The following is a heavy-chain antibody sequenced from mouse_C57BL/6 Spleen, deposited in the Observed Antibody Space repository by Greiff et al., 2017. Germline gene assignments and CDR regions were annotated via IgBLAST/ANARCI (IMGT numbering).Heavy chain of an antibody. D-gene: IGHD1-1*01. CDR3: ARGDYYGSRGY. J-gene: IGHJ2*01. V-gene: IGHV1-55*01. Sequence: QVQLKQPGAELVKPGASVKMSCKASGYTFTSYWITWVKQRPGQGLEWIGDIYPGSGSTNDNEKFKSKATLTVDTSSSTAYMQLSSLTSEDSAVYYCARGDYYGSRGYWGQGTTLTVSS. CDR2: IYPGSGST. CDR1: GYTFTSYW.